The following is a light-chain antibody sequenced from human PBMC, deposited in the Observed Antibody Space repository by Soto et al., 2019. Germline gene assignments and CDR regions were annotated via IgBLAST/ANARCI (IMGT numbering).Light chain of an antibody. J-gene: IGLJ3*02. Sequence: QAVVTQEPSLTVSPGETVTLTCSSSTGAVTYAHYPNWFQHEPGQAPRALIYSTSSKHSWTPARFSGSLLGGKAALTLSGVQPDDEAEYYCLLYYGGAQLVFGGGTQLTVL. CDR3: LLYYGGAQLV. CDR1: TGAVTYAHY. CDR2: STS. V-gene: IGLV7-43*01.